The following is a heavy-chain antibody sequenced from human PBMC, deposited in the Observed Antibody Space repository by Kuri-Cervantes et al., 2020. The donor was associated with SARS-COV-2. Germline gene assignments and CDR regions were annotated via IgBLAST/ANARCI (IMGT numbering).Heavy chain of an antibody. CDR2: IYYSGST. CDR3: ARAGVAGTYVGNDAFDI. D-gene: IGHD6-19*01. CDR1: GYSISSGYY. Sequence: SERLSLTCAVSGYSISSGYYWGWIRQPPGKGLEWIGYIYYSGSTNYNPSLKSRVTISVDTSKNQFSLKLSSVTAADTAVYYCARAGVAGTYVGNDAFDIWGQGTMVTVSS. V-gene: IGHV4-38-2*01. J-gene: IGHJ3*02.